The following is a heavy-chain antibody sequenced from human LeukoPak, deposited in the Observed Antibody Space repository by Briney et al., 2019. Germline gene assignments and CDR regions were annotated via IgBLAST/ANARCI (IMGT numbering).Heavy chain of an antibody. Sequence: SETLSLTCTVSFGSISSYYWSWIRQPPGKGLVWIGGIYYSGSTNYNPSLKCRVTISVDTSKNQFSPKLTSVTAADTALYYCARDRGYGDYDDAFDIWGQGTMVTVSS. J-gene: IGHJ3*02. CDR3: ARDRGYGDYDDAFDI. CDR2: IYYSGST. CDR1: FGSISSYY. D-gene: IGHD4-17*01. V-gene: IGHV4-59*01.